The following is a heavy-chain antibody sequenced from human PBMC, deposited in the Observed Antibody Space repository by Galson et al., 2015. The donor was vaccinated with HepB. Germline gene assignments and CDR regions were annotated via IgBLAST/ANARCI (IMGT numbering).Heavy chain of an antibody. D-gene: IGHD1-26*01. CDR2: IKSKVDDGTT. V-gene: IGHV3-15*07. Sequence: SLRLSCAGSGFIFSNAWMNWVRQAPGKGLEWVGRIKSKVDDGTTDYSAPVKGRFTVSRDDSKSTVYLQMNSLKTEDTALYYCTTGGGSYFSDYRGQGTLVTVSS. CDR1: GFIFSNAW. CDR3: TTGGGSYFSDY. J-gene: IGHJ4*02.